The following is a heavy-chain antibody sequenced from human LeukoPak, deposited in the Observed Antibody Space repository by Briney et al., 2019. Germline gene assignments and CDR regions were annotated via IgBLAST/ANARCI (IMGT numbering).Heavy chain of an antibody. CDR3: ATFSDYGDYHFAY. Sequence: ASVKVSCMVSVYTLTVLSMHWVRQAPGKGLGWRGGFDPEVGETIYAQKFQGRVTMTEDTSTDTASMELSSLKSEDTAVYYCATFSDYGDYHFAYWGQGTLVTVSS. CDR2: FDPEVGET. CDR1: VYTLTVLS. D-gene: IGHD4-17*01. J-gene: IGHJ4*02. V-gene: IGHV1-24*01.